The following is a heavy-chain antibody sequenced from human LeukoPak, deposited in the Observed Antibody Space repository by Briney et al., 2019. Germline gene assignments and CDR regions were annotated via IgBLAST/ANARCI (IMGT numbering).Heavy chain of an antibody. CDR1: GYTLTSYG. Sequence: ASVKVSCKASGYTLTSYGINWMRQAPGQGLEWMGWISTQSGNTNYAQKVQGRLTLTTDRSTNTAYMELRSLRSDDTAVYYCARDGKDGYPFDYWGQGTLVTVSS. D-gene: IGHD5-24*01. J-gene: IGHJ4*02. V-gene: IGHV1-18*01. CDR3: ARDGKDGYPFDY. CDR2: ISTQSGNT.